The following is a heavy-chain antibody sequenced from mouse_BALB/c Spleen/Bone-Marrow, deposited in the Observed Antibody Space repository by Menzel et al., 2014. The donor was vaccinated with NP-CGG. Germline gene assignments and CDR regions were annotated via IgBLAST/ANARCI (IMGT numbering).Heavy chain of an antibody. CDR2: INPSNGRT. V-gene: IGHV1S81*02. CDR3: ARDYSYDAGFAWFVY. CDR1: GYTFTSYW. D-gene: IGHD2-12*01. Sequence: QVQLQQSGAELVKPGASVKLSCKASGYTFTSYWMHWVKQRPGQGLEWIGEINPSNGRTNYNEKFKSKATLTVDKSSSTAYMQLSSLTSEDSAVYYVARDYSYDAGFAWFVYWGQGTLVTVSA. J-gene: IGHJ3*01.